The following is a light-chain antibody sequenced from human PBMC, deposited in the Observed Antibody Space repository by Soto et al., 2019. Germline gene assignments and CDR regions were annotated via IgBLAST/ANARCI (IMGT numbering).Light chain of an antibody. CDR2: DVS. V-gene: IGKV1-5*01. CDR1: QTINNR. Sequence: DIQMTQSPSTLSASVVGRVTIPCRASQTINNRLAWYQQKPGKAPKLLIYDVSTLESGVPSRFSGSGSGTEFTLTISSLQPDDFATYYCQQYDSFWTMFGQGTKVDIK. J-gene: IGKJ1*01. CDR3: QQYDSFWTM.